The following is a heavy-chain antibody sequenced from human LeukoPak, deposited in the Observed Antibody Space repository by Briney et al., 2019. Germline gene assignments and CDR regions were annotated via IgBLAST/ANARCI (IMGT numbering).Heavy chain of an antibody. Sequence: GRSLRLSCAASGFTFSSYEMNWVRQAPGKGLEWVSYISSSGSTIYYADSVKGRFTISRDNAKNSLYLQMNSLRAEDTTVYYCAELGITMIGGVWGKGTTVTISS. CDR2: ISSSGSTI. V-gene: IGHV3-48*03. CDR1: GFTFSSYE. J-gene: IGHJ6*04. D-gene: IGHD3-10*02. CDR3: AELGITMIGGV.